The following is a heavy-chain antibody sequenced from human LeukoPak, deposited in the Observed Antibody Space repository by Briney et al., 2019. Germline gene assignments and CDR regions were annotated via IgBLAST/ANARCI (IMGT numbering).Heavy chain of an antibody. CDR3: AKDLTRFLEWSFGY. D-gene: IGHD3-3*01. J-gene: IGHJ4*02. Sequence: PGGSLRLSCAASGFTFSDYAMHCVRQAPGKGLEWVAVISYDGSNKYYADSVKGRFTISRDNSKNTLYLQMNSLRAEDTAVYYCAKDLTRFLEWSFGYWGQGTLVTVSS. CDR2: ISYDGSNK. V-gene: IGHV3-30-3*01. CDR1: GFTFSDYA.